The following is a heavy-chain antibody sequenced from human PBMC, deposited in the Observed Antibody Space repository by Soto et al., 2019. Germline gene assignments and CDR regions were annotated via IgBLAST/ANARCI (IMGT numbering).Heavy chain of an antibody. D-gene: IGHD4-4*01. V-gene: IGHV4-59*01. CDR2: IYYSGST. CDR3: ARDIRTTVTVHFDY. CDR1: GGSISSYY. Sequence: SETLSLTCTVSGGSISSYYWSWIRQPPGKGLEWIGYIYYSGSTNYNPSLKSRVTISVDTSKNQFSLKLSSVTAADTAVYYCARDIRTTVTVHFDYWGQGTLVTVSS. J-gene: IGHJ4*02.